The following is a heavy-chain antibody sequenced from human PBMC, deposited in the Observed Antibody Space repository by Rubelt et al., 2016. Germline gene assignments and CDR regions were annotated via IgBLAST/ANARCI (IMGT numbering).Heavy chain of an antibody. CDR2: ISAYNGNT. J-gene: IGHJ5*02. CDR3: ASSPRYDFEDNWFDP. Sequence: QVQLVQSGAEVKKPGASVKVSCKASGYTFTSYGISWVRQAPGQGLEWMGWISAYNGNTNYAQKLRGRVTVATDTSRVEAYMELSSQRSEDTAVYYCASSPRYDFEDNWFDPWGQGTLVTVS. D-gene: IGHD3-3*01. CDR1: GYTFTSYG. V-gene: IGHV1-18*01.